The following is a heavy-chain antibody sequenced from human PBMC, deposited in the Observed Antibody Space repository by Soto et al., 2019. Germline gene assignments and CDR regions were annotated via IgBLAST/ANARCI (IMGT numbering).Heavy chain of an antibody. CDR1: GYTFTSYG. Sequence: ASVKVSCKASGYTFTSYGISWVRQAPGQGLEWMGWISAYNGNTNYAQKLQGRVTMTTDTSTSTAYMELRSLRSDDTAVYYWARIRCSSTSCYTHSDYWGQGTLVTVSS. D-gene: IGHD2-2*02. J-gene: IGHJ4*02. CDR2: ISAYNGNT. V-gene: IGHV1-18*01. CDR3: ARIRCSSTSCYTHSDY.